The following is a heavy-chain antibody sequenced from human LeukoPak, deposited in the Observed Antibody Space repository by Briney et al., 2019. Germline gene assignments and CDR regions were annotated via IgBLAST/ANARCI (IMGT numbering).Heavy chain of an antibody. D-gene: IGHD6-19*01. CDR3: ARVSSSGWYFDY. V-gene: IGHV3-23*01. CDR2: INANGGRK. CDR1: GFIFGNYA. Sequence: PGGSLRLSCGASGFIFGNYAMSWVRQAPGKGLEWVTGINANGGRKYYADSVKGRFTISRDNSKNTLYLQMNSLRAEDTAVYYCARVSSSGWYFDYWGQGTLVTVSS. J-gene: IGHJ4*02.